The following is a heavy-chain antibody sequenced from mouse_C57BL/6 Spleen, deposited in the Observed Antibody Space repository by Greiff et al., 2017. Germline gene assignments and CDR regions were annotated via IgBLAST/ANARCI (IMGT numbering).Heavy chain of an antibody. D-gene: IGHD3-2*01. CDR1: GYAFSSSW. CDR3: ARETARYGDYYAMDD. V-gene: IGHV1-82*01. Sequence: QVQLKESGPELVKPGASVKISCKASGYAFSSSWMNWVKQRPGKGLEWIGRIYPGDGDTNYNGKFKGKATLTADKSSSTAYMQLSSLTSEDSAVYFCARETARYGDYYAMDDWGQGTSVTVAS. J-gene: IGHJ4*01. CDR2: IYPGDGDT.